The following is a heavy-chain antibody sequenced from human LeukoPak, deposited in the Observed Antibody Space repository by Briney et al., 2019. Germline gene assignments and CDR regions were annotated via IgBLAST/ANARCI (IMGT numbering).Heavy chain of an antibody. D-gene: IGHD3-10*01. J-gene: IGHJ6*02. CDR2: INGGLENT. CDR1: GYTFTNYA. CDR3: ARAEVLLSYGHNKHCLDV. V-gene: IGHV1-3*01. Sequence: ASVKVSCKASGYTFTNYAIHWVRQAPGQSLEWMGQINGGLENTKYSQRFLGRITITRDISANTAYMELSSLTSEDTAVYYCARAEVLLSYGHNKHCLDVWGQGTTVTVSS.